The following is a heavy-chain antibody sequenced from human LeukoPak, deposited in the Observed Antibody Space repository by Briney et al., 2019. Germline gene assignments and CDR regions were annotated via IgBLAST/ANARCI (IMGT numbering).Heavy chain of an antibody. D-gene: IGHD6-19*01. CDR1: GDSLNSGRW. CDR3: ARHGGVAAFDY. V-gene: IGHV4-4*02. J-gene: IGHJ4*02. Sequence: SGTLSLTCTVSGDSLNSGRWWSWVRQPPGKGLEWIGEVYHGGSTNYNPSLKSRVAISIDTSNDQFSLQLNSVTAADTAVYYCARHGGVAAFDYWGQGTLVTVSS. CDR2: VYHGGST.